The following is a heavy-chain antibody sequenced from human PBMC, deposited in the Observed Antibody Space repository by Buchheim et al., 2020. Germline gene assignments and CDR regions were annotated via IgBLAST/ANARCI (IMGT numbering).Heavy chain of an antibody. CDR2: ISYDGSNK. V-gene: IGHV3-30*18. CDR3: AKLGRFLEWSRQTYYYYYGMDV. J-gene: IGHJ6*02. D-gene: IGHD3-3*01. Sequence: QVQLVESGGGVVQPGRSLRLSCAASGFTFSSYGMHWVRQAPGKGLEWVAVISYDGSNKYYADSVKGRFTISRDNSKNTLYLQMNSLRAEDTAVYYCAKLGRFLEWSRQTYYYYYGMDVWGQGTT. CDR1: GFTFSSYG.